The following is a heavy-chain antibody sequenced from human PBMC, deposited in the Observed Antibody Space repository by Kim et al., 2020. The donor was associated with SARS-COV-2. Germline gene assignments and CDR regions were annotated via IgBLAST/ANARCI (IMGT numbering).Heavy chain of an antibody. CDR2: IYYSGST. D-gene: IGHD2-15*01. CDR1: GGSISSYY. J-gene: IGHJ3*02. Sequence: SETLSLTCTVSGGSISSYYWSWIRQPPGKGLEWIGYIYYSGSTNYNPSLKSRVTISVDTSKNQFSLKLSSVTAADTAVYYCARSEGYCSGGSCYYDAFDIWGQGTMVTVSS. CDR3: ARSEGYCSGGSCYYDAFDI. V-gene: IGHV4-59*01.